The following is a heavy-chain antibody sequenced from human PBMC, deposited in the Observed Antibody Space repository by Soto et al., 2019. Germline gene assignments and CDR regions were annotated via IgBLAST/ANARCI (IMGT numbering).Heavy chain of an antibody. J-gene: IGHJ5*02. CDR2: ISPGSRYP. CDR1: VFTFGYSY. CDR3: VRGGGGGLFDP. V-gene: IGHV3-11*06. D-gene: IGHD2-15*01. Sequence: PGGSLRLSCAGSVFTFGYSYMIWIRQAPGKGLEWLSYISPGSRYPAYADSVKGRFTISRDNAKRSLYLQMMSLTAEDTAIYYCVRGGGGGLFDPWGQGTMVTVSS.